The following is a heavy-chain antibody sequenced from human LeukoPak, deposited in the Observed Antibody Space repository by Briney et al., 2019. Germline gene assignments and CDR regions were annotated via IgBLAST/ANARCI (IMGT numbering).Heavy chain of an antibody. CDR3: ARGYCSSTSCRSSNHDY. J-gene: IGHJ4*02. V-gene: IGHV1-2*02. CDR1: GYTFTGYY. Sequence: ASVKVSCKASGYTFTGYYMHWVRQAPGQGLEWTGWINPNSGGTNYAQKFQGRVTMTRDTSISTAYMELSRLRSDDTAVYYCARGYCSSTSCRSSNHDYWGQGTLVTVSS. CDR2: INPNSGGT. D-gene: IGHD2-2*01.